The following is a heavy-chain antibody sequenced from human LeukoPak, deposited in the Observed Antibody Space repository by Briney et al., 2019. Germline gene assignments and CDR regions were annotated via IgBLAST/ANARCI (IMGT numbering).Heavy chain of an antibody. Sequence: GGSLRLSCAASGFTFSSYGMHWVRQAPGKGLEWVAVISYDGSNKYYADSVKGRFTISRDNSKNTLYLQMNSLRAEDTAVYYCAKDILFEGQRGYSGYGGFDYWGQGTLVTVSS. D-gene: IGHD5-12*01. V-gene: IGHV3-30*18. CDR3: AKDILFEGQRGYSGYGGFDY. J-gene: IGHJ4*02. CDR2: ISYDGSNK. CDR1: GFTFSSYG.